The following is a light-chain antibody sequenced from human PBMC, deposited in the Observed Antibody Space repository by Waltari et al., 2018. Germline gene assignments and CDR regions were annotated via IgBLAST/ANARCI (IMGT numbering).Light chain of an antibody. Sequence: IQMNHSHSPLSASVGDRVTITCRASQSISSWLAWYQQKPGKAPKLLIYKASSLESGVPSRFSGSGSGTEFTLTISSLQPDDFATYYCQHYNSYPLSFGGGTKVEIK. CDR1: QSISSW. J-gene: IGKJ4*01. V-gene: IGKV1-5*03. CDR3: QHYNSYPLS. CDR2: KAS.